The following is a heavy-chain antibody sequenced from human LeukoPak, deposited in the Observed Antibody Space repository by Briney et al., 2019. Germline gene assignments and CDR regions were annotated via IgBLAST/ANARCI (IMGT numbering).Heavy chain of an antibody. J-gene: IGHJ4*02. V-gene: IGHV3-74*01. D-gene: IGHD3-3*01. CDR1: GFTFSSYW. CDR3: ARTPTPYDPLGY. CDR2: INIDGRST. Sequence: GGSLRLSCAASGFTFSSYWMNWVRQAPGKGLVWVSRINIDGRSTNYADSVKGRFTIPRDNAKNTLYLQMKSLRAEDTAAYYCARTPTPYDPLGYWGQGTLVTVSS.